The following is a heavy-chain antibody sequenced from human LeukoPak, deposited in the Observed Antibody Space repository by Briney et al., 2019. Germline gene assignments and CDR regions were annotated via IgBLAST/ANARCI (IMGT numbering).Heavy chain of an antibody. V-gene: IGHV3-7*05. D-gene: IGHD6-13*01. CDR3: ASGGTYSSSSFDY. CDR1: GFTFSSYW. J-gene: IGHJ4*02. Sequence: GGSLRLSCAASGFTFSSYWMSRVRQAPGKGLEWVANIKQDGSEKYYVDSVKGRFTISRDNAKNSLYLQMNSLRAEDTAVYYCASGGTYSSSSFDYWGQGALVTVSS. CDR2: IKQDGSEK.